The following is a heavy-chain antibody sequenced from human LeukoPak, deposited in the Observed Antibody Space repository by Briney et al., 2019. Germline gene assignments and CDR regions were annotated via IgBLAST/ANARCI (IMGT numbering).Heavy chain of an antibody. CDR2: ISGSGGST. V-gene: IGHV3-23*01. CDR1: GFIFSSYA. D-gene: IGHD6-19*01. J-gene: IGHJ4*02. CDR3: AKSPGLAVPGLDY. Sequence: GGSLRLSCAASGFIFSSYAMSWVRQVPGKGLEWVSSISGSGGSTYYADSVKGRFTISRDNSKITLYLQMTSLRAEDTAVYYCAKSPGLAVPGLDYWGQGTLVTVSS.